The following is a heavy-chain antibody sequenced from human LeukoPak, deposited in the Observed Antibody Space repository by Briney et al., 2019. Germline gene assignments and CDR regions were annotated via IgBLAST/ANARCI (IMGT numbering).Heavy chain of an antibody. Sequence: ASVKVSCKASGYTFTSYYMHWVRQAPGLGLEWMGIINPSGGSTSYAQKFQGRVTMTRDTSTSTVYMELSSLGSEDTAVYYCARDSSGWYVIDYWGQGTLVTVYS. D-gene: IGHD6-19*01. J-gene: IGHJ4*02. CDR3: ARDSSGWYVIDY. CDR1: GYTFTSYY. V-gene: IGHV1-46*01. CDR2: INPSGGST.